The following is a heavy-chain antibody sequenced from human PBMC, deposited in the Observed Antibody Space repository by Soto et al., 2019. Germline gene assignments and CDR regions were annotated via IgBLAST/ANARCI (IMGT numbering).Heavy chain of an antibody. CDR3: AKSTFEYSSSLDDY. CDR2: ISGSGGST. Sequence: EVQLLESGGGLVQPGGSLRLSCAASGFTFSSYAMSWVRQAPGKGLEWVSAISGSGGSTYYADSVKGRFTISRDNSKNTLDLQMNSLRAEDTAVYYCAKSTFEYSSSLDDYWGQGTLVTVSS. D-gene: IGHD6-6*01. J-gene: IGHJ4*02. CDR1: GFTFSSYA. V-gene: IGHV3-23*01.